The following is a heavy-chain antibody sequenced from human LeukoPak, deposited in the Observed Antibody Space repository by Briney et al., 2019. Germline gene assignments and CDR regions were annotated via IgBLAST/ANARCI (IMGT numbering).Heavy chain of an antibody. J-gene: IGHJ4*02. CDR1: GGSIISSPHY. V-gene: IGHV4-39*01. Sequence: SETLSLTCSVSGGSIISSPHYWSWIRQPPGKGLEYIGNIYYSGATYYNPSLKSRVTISVDTSNNRFSLELRSVTAADTAVYYCARRGHSSSSGGFDYWGQGTLVTVSS. CDR3: ARRGHSSSSGGFDY. D-gene: IGHD6-6*01. CDR2: IYYSGAT.